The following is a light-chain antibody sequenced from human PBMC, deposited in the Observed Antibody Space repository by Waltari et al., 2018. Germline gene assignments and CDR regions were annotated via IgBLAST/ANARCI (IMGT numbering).Light chain of an antibody. Sequence: QSALTQPASVSGSPGQSVTISCSGTSSDVGGYNFVSGYQQHPGKVPKLIIFDVRTRPSGVSDRFSGSKSGNTASLTISGLQAADEADYYCSSFTTSKTLVFGGGTKLTVL. CDR3: SSFTTSKTLV. CDR2: DVR. J-gene: IGLJ2*01. CDR1: SSDVGGYNF. V-gene: IGLV2-14*03.